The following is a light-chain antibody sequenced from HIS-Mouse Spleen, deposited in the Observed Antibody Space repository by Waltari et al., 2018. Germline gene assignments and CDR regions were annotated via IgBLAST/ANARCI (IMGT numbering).Light chain of an antibody. CDR3: QQYDNLPLFT. V-gene: IGKV1-33*01. Sequence: DIQMTQSPSSLSASVGHRVPITCHASQNISNYLNWYQQKPGNSPKLLIYDASNLETGVPSRFSGSGSGTDFTFTISSLQPEDIATYYCQQYDNLPLFTFGPGTKVDIK. CDR1: QNISNY. J-gene: IGKJ3*01. CDR2: DAS.